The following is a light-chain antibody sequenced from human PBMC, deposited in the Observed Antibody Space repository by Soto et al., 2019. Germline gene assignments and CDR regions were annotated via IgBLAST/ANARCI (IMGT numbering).Light chain of an antibody. Sequence: QSVLTQPPSTSGSPGQSVTFSCTGTSTDVGAYNYVSWYQQHPGKAPKLIIFDVNKRPSGVPDRFSGSKSGNTASLTASGLQPEEEADYFCSSYGGSNTKVFGTGTKVTVL. J-gene: IGLJ1*01. CDR3: SSYGGSNTKV. CDR2: DVN. CDR1: STDVGAYNY. V-gene: IGLV2-8*01.